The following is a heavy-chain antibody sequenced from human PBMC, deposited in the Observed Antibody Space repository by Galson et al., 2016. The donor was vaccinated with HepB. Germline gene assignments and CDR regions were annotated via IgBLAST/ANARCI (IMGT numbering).Heavy chain of an antibody. CDR3: ALYYYDSSGFVEYLQH. Sequence: SLRLSCATSGFTFGSVWMSWVRQAPGKGLEWVANIKPDGSERYYVDSLKGRFTISRDNARNSLYLQMNSLRAEDTAVYYCALYYYDSSGFVEYLQHWGQGTRVTVYS. D-gene: IGHD3-22*01. CDR1: GFTFGSVW. J-gene: IGHJ1*01. V-gene: IGHV3-7*03. CDR2: IKPDGSER.